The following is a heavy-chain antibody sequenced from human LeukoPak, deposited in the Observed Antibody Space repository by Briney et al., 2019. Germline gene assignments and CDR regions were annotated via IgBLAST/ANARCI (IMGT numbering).Heavy chain of an antibody. J-gene: IGHJ1*01. Sequence: GGSLRLSCAASGFTFNTYWMTWVRQAPGKGLEWVANINQDGSEIYYVDSVKGRFTISRDNAKNSLYLQMNSLRADDTAVYYCVRDSSTWSWAEYFHHWGQGTLVTVSS. CDR1: GFTFNTYW. V-gene: IGHV3-7*01. CDR2: INQDGSEI. D-gene: IGHD6-13*01. CDR3: VRDSSTWSWAEYFHH.